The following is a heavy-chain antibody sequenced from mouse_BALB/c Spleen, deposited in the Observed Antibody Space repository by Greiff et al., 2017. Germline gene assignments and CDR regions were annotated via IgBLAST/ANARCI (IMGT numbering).Heavy chain of an antibody. CDR3: SRGENYRNDGGSWCAY. D-gene: IGHD2-14*01. V-gene: IGHV1S22*01. J-gene: IGHJ3*01. CDR2: IYPGSGST. CDR1: GYTFTSYW. Sequence: LQQPGSELVRPGASVKLSCKASGYTFTSYWMHWVKQRPGQGPEWIGNIYPGSGSTNYGEKFKSKATLTVDTSSSTAYMQLSSLTSEDSAVYYCSRGENYRNDGGSWCAYWGQGTLVTVSA.